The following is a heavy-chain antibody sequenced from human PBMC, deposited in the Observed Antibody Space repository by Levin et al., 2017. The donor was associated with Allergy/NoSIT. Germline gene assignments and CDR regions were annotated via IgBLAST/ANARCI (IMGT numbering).Heavy chain of an antibody. V-gene: IGHV1-69*13. CDR1: GGTFSSYA. CDR3: ARSGGTMVQGGSYYYYYYMDV. J-gene: IGHJ6*03. CDR2: IIPIFGTA. D-gene: IGHD3-10*01. Sequence: GASVKVSCKASGGTFSSYAISWVRQAPGQGLEWMGGIIPIFGTANYAQKFQGRVTITADESTSTAYMELSSLRSEDTAVYYCARSGGTMVQGGSYYYYYYMDVWGKGTTVTVSS.